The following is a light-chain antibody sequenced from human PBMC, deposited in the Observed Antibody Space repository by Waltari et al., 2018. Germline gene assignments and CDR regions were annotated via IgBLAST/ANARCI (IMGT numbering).Light chain of an antibody. J-gene: IGKJ1*01. V-gene: IGKV1-NL1*01. CDR1: QSITNS. Sequence: DIQMTQSPSSLAASVGDRVTITCRASQSITNSLAWYQQKPGKAPKLLLYAASRLESGVPSRFSGSGSGTDSTLTITSLQPEDFATYYCQQYYTTPLTFGQGTKVEIK. CDR3: QQYYTTPLT. CDR2: AAS.